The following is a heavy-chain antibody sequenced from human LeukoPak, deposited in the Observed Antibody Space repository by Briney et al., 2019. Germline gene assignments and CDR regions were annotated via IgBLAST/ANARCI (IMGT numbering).Heavy chain of an antibody. V-gene: IGHV3-9*01. CDR1: GFTFDDYA. CDR3: AKGGYSYGPRYYFDY. Sequence: GGSLRLSCAASGFTFDDYAMHWVRQAPGKGLEWVSGISWNSGSIGYADSVKGRFTISRDNAKNSLYLQMNSLRAEDTALYYCAKGGYSYGPRYYFDYWGQGTLVTVSS. CDR2: ISWNSGSI. D-gene: IGHD5-18*01. J-gene: IGHJ4*02.